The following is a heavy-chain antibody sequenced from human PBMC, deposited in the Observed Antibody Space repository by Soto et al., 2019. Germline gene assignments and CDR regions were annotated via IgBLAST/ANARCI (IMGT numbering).Heavy chain of an antibody. CDR3: ARDGQSLAPYALDV. Sequence: QVQVVESGGGVVQPGRSLRLSCTASGFTFSGHAMHWVRQPPGKGLEWVAQIWYDGSNKYYADSVKGRFTISRDNSKNTLYVQMHSLRVEDTAVYYCARDGQSLAPYALDVWGQGTPVTVSS. CDR2: IWYDGSNK. CDR1: GFTFSGHA. V-gene: IGHV3-33*01. J-gene: IGHJ6*02. D-gene: IGHD6-19*01.